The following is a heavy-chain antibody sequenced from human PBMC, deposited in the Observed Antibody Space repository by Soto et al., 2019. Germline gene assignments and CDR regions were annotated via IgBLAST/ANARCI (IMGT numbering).Heavy chain of an antibody. Sequence: GGSLRLSCAASGFTFSSYWMHWVRQAPGKGLVWVSRINSDGSSTSYADSVKGRFTISRDNAKNTLYLQMNSLRAEDTAVYYCARAGTYGDYAWVNYYYYGMDVWGQGTTVTVSS. V-gene: IGHV3-74*01. CDR2: INSDGSST. J-gene: IGHJ6*02. D-gene: IGHD4-17*01. CDR3: ARAGTYGDYAWVNYYYYGMDV. CDR1: GFTFSSYW.